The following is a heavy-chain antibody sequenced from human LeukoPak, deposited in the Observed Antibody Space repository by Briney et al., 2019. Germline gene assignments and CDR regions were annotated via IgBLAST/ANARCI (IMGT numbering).Heavy chain of an antibody. CDR2: ISIYNGNT. CDR1: GYTFSNFG. V-gene: IGHV1-18*01. CDR3: ARGQWGFDY. Sequence: ASVKVSCKASGYTFSNFGINWVRQAPGQGLEWMGGISIYNGNTNYAQKFQGRVTMTTDTFTSTAHMELRSLRSDDTAIYYCARGQWGFDYWGQGTLVTVSS. J-gene: IGHJ4*02. D-gene: IGHD1-26*01.